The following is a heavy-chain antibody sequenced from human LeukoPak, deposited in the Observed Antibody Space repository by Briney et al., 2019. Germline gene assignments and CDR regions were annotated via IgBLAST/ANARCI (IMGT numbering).Heavy chain of an antibody. J-gene: IGHJ4*02. V-gene: IGHV4-39*01. CDR1: GDFISRSSFY. D-gene: IGHD4-11*01. CDR3: ARHGSGGTVTTGY. CDR2: INYSANT. Sequence: KTSETLSLTCSVSGDFISRSSFYWGWIRQPPGKGLEWIGSINYSANTYYNPSLKSRVTISVDTSKNQFSLKLRSVTAEDTAVYYCARHGSGGTVTTGYWGQGSLLTVSS.